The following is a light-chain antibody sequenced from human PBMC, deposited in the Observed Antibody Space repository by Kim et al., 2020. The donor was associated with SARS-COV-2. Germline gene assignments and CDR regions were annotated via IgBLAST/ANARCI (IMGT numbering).Light chain of an antibody. J-gene: IGKJ5*01. CDR1: EDLNTY. CDR3: QQSYDTPI. V-gene: IGKV1-39*01. Sequence: DSQMTQSPSYLSASVGDRVTITCRTSEDLNTYMNWYQQKPGKAPKLLIYAATTLQDGVPSRFSGNTSGTYFTLTINSLQPDDFATYYCQQSYDTPIFGQGTRLEIK. CDR2: AAT.